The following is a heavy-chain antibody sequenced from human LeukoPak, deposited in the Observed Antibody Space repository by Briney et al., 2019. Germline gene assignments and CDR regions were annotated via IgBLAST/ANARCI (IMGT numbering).Heavy chain of an antibody. CDR2: MNPNSGNT. J-gene: IGHJ4*02. CDR3: ARGRGVDFDY. CDR1: GYTFTSYD. Sequence: ASVNLSCKASGYTFTSYDINWVRQATGQGLEWMGWMNPNSGNTGYAQKFQGRVTMTRNTSISTAYMELSSVRSEDTAVYYCARGRGVDFDYWGQGTLVTVSS. D-gene: IGHD3-10*01. V-gene: IGHV1-8*01.